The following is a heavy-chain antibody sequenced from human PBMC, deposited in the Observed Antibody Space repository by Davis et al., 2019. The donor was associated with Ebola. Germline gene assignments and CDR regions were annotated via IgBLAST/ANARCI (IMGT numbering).Heavy chain of an antibody. V-gene: IGHV3-7*03. D-gene: IGHD3-10*01. CDR3: AKDRGYIEWFGELLYRRAHYYGIDV. J-gene: IGHJ6*02. Sequence: GSLRLSCAASGFAFSTYWMSWVRQAPGKGLEWVANMKQDGSEKYYVDSVKDRFTISRDNAKNSLYLQMNSLRAEDTALYYCAKDRGYIEWFGELLYRRAHYYGIDVWGQGTTVTVSS. CDR1: GFAFSTYW. CDR2: MKQDGSEK.